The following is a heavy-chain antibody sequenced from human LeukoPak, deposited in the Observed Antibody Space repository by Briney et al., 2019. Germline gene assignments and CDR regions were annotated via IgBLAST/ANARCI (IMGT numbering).Heavy chain of an antibody. D-gene: IGHD4-17*01. CDR3: ARPTTVTTHYFQL. CDR1: AGSFSGYY. V-gene: IGHV4-34*01. CDR2: LNHSGST. Sequence: SETLSLTSAVYAGSFSGYYWSWIRQPPGQGLEWIGELNHSGSTNYKPSLKSRVTISVDTPKNQFSLKLSSVTAADTAVYYCARPTTVTTHYFQLWGQGTLVTVSS. J-gene: IGHJ1*01.